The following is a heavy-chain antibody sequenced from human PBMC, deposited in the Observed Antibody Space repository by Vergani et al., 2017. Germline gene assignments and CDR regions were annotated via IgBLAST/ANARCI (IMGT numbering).Heavy chain of an antibody. J-gene: IGHJ4*02. D-gene: IGHD3-3*01. CDR3: ARGSGQPSTTIFGVVTRYYFDY. V-gene: IGHV4-39*07. CDR2: IYYSGST. Sequence: QLQLQESGPGLVKPSETLSLTCTVSGGSISSSSYYWGWIRQPPGKGLEWIGSIYYSGSTYYNPSLKSRVTISVDTSKNQFSLKLSSVTAADTAVYYCARGSGQPSTTIFGVVTRYYFDYWGQGTLVTVSS. CDR1: GGSISSSSYY.